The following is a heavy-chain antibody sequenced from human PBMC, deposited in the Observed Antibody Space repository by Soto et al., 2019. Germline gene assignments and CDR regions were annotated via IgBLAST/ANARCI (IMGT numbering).Heavy chain of an antibody. J-gene: IGHJ3*02. D-gene: IGHD1-26*01. Sequence: GASVKVSCKASGGTFSSYAISWVRQAPGQGLEWMGGIIPIFGTANYAQKFQGRVTITADKSTSTAYMELSSLGSEDTAVYYCARDMKGGSYFDAFDIWGQGTMVTVSS. V-gene: IGHV1-69*06. CDR2: IIPIFGTA. CDR3: ARDMKGGSYFDAFDI. CDR1: GGTFSSYA.